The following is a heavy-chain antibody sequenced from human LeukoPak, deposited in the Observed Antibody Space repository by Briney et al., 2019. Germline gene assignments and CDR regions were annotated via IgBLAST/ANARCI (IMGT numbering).Heavy chain of an antibody. CDR3: ASWGYGSGVKGRYFDY. V-gene: IGHV1-46*01. J-gene: IGHJ4*02. Sequence: ASVKVSCKASGYTFTGYYIHWVRQAPGQGLEWMGIINPSGGSTSYAQKFQGRVTMTRDTSTSTVYMELSSLRSEDTAVYYCASWGYGSGVKGRYFDYWGQGTLVTVSS. D-gene: IGHD3-10*01. CDR1: GYTFTGYY. CDR2: INPSGGST.